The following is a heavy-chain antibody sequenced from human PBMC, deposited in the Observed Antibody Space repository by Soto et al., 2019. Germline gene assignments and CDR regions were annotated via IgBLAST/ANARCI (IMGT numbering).Heavy chain of an antibody. CDR1: GFTFSSYG. CDR3: ARDPQQLEPHFDY. D-gene: IGHD6-13*01. J-gene: IGHJ4*02. Sequence: QVQLVESGGGVVQPGRSLRLSCAASGFTFSSYGMHWVRQAPGKGLEWVAVIWYDGSNKYYADSVKGRFTISRDNSKNTLYLQMNSLRAEDTAVYYCARDPQQLEPHFDYWGQGTLVTVSS. CDR2: IWYDGSNK. V-gene: IGHV3-33*01.